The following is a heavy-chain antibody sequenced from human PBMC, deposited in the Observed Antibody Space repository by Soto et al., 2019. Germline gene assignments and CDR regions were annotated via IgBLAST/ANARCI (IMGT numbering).Heavy chain of an antibody. J-gene: IGHJ4*02. CDR2: ISYDGSNK. CDR3: AKASLAFEVPATAFIDY. CDR1: GFTFSSYG. Sequence: GGSLRLSCAASGFTFSSYGMHWVRQAPGKGLEWVAVISYDGSNKYYADSVKGRFTISRDNSKNTLYLQMNSLRAEDTAVYYCAKASLAFEVPATAFIDYWGQGTLVTVSS. V-gene: IGHV3-30*18. D-gene: IGHD2-2*01.